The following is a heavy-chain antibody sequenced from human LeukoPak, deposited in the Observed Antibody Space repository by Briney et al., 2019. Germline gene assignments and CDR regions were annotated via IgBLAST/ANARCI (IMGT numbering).Heavy chain of an antibody. V-gene: IGHV3-53*01. CDR3: ARDLGGSSGWYDY. D-gene: IGHD6-19*01. CDR2: IYSGGGT. Sequence: GGSLRLSRAASGFTVSSNYMSWVRQAPGKGLEWVSVIYSGGGTYYADSVKGRFTISRDNSKNTLYLQMNSLRAEDTAVYYCARDLGGSSGWYDYWGQGSLVTVSS. CDR1: GFTVSSNY. J-gene: IGHJ4*02.